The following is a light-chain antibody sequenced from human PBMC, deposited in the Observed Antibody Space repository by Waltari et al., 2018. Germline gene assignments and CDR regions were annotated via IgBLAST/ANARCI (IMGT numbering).Light chain of an antibody. CDR1: KLGDKY. Sequence: SYELIQPPSVSVSPGQTARITCSGDKLGDKYASWYQQRPGQSPVLVIDQSSKRPSGIPERFSGSNSGNTASLTIGGTQTMDEADYYCQAWDNNVVVFGGGTKLTVL. CDR3: QAWDNNVVV. V-gene: IGLV3-1*01. J-gene: IGLJ2*01. CDR2: QSS.